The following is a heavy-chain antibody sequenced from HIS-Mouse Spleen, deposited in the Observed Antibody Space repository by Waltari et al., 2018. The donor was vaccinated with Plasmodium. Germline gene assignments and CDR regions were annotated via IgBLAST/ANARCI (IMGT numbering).Heavy chain of an antibody. V-gene: IGHV3-73*01. CDR3: TRLSLEAKESN. CDR1: GFPFSGPA. CDR2: IRSKANSYAT. Sequence: EVQLVESGGGLVQTVGSLKLSCAASGFPFSGPAMLWVRPASGKGMEWVGRIRSKANSYATAYAASVKGRFTISRDDSKNTAYLQMNSLKTEDTAVYYCTRLSLEAKESNWGQGTLVTVSS. J-gene: IGHJ4*02.